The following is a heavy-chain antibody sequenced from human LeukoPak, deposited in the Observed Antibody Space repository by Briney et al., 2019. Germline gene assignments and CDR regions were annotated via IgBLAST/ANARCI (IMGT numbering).Heavy chain of an antibody. Sequence: AGGSLRLSCAVSGFTFRSFAMSWVRQSPGKGLEWVSAISGSGGSTYYADSVKGRFTISRDNSRDTLYLQMNNLRAEDTAIYYCASCGDYYYYYMDHWGKGTTVTISS. J-gene: IGHJ6*03. D-gene: IGHD1-26*01. V-gene: IGHV3-23*01. CDR1: GFTFRSFA. CDR2: ISGSGGST. CDR3: ASCGDYYYYYMDH.